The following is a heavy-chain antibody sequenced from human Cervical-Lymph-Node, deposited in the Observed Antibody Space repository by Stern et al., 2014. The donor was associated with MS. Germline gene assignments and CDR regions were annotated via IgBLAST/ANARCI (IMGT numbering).Heavy chain of an antibody. CDR1: GFAFSNYW. D-gene: IGHD3-22*01. J-gene: IGHJ4*02. V-gene: IGHV3-74*02. CDR2: INSDGTTT. Sequence: VQLVESGGGLVQPGGSLSLSCAASGFAFSNYWMHWVRPVPGKGLVWVSRINSDGTTTGYADSVKGRFTISRDNAKNTLFLQMKSLRVDDTAVYYCARDDSSGYAVWGQGSLVTVSS. CDR3: ARDDSSGYAV.